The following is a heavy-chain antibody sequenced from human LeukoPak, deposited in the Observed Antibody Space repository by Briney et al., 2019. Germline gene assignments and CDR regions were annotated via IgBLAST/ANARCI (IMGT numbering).Heavy chain of an antibody. CDR3: ARGKSRIAARPIYFDY. V-gene: IGHV4-61*01. Sequence: SETLSLTCTVSGGSISSGSYYWSWIRQPPGKGLEWIGYVYYTGSTNYNPSLKSRVTISVDTSKNQFSLKLSSVTAADTAVYYCARGKSRIAARPIYFDYWGQGTLVTVSS. J-gene: IGHJ4*02. CDR2: VYYTGST. CDR1: GGSISSGSYY. D-gene: IGHD6-6*01.